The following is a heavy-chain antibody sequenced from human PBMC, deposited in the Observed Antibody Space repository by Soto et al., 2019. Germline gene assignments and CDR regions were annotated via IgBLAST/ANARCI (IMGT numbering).Heavy chain of an antibody. CDR1: GYTFTSYY. D-gene: IGHD2-2*02. V-gene: IGHV1-46*01. Sequence: ASVKVSCKASGYTFTSYYMHWVRQAPGQGLEWMGIINPSGGSTSYAQKFQGRVTMTRDTSTSTVYMELSSLRSEDTAVYYCAREAVVTAAITYYYYRMDVWGQGTKVTVYS. CDR2: INPSGGST. J-gene: IGHJ6*02. CDR3: AREAVVTAAITYYYYRMDV.